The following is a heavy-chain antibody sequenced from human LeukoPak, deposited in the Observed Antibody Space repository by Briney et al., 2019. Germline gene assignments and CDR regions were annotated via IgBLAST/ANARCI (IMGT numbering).Heavy chain of an antibody. J-gene: IGHJ4*02. CDR3: ATSGLSRFGF. D-gene: IGHD2/OR15-2a*01. V-gene: IGHV3-23*01. CDR2: FSGSGGST. Sequence: GGSLRLSCAASGFTFSNYAMSWVRQAPGKGLEWVSAFSGSGGSTYYADSVKGRFTISGDNSKNTLYLQMNSLRAEDTAVYFCATSGLSRFGFWGQGTLVTVSS. CDR1: GFTFSNYA.